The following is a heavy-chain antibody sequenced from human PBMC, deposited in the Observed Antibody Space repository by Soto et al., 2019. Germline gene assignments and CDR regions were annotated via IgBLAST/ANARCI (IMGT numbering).Heavy chain of an antibody. Sequence: SETLSLTCTVSGGSISNGYYFWSWVRQNPGKGLEWIGHIYHSGRTYYNPSLKSRVTISVDTSKNQFSLNLSSVTAADTAVYYCARWVEVSLDYFDSWGQGTPVTVPQ. D-gene: IGHD2-15*01. V-gene: IGHV4-31*03. CDR3: ARWVEVSLDYFDS. CDR2: IYHSGRT. J-gene: IGHJ4*02. CDR1: GGSISNGYYF.